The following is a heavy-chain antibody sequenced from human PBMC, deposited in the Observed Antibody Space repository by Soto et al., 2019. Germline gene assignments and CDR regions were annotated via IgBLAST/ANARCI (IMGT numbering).Heavy chain of an antibody. D-gene: IGHD2-2*01. CDR2: ISTGSTYR. J-gene: IGHJ6*02. V-gene: IGHV3-21*01. CDR1: GFTFTSYS. CDR3: ARAECSTPNCLTAYYSYGLDV. Sequence: GGSLRLSCEASGFTFTSYSMNWVRQAPGKGLEWVSSISTGSTYRYYAESVKGRFTISRDNARNSLFLQMNSLRAEDTAVYYCARAECSTPNCLTAYYSYGLDVWGQGTTVTVSS.